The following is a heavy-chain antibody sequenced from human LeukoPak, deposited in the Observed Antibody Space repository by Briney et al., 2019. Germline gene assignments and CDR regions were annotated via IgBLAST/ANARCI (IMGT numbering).Heavy chain of an antibody. D-gene: IGHD6-13*01. Sequence: ASVKVSCKASGYTFTGYYMHWVRQAPGQGLEWMGWININSGGTNYAQKFQGRVTMTRDTSITTAYMGLSRLTSDDTAAYYCARDSIAAAGIPWFDPWGQGTLVTVSS. CDR2: ININSGGT. CDR3: ARDSIAAAGIPWFDP. CDR1: GYTFTGYY. J-gene: IGHJ5*02. V-gene: IGHV1-2*02.